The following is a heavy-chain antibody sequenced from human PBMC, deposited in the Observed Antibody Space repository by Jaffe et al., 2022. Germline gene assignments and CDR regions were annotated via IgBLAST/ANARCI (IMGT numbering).Heavy chain of an antibody. V-gene: IGHV4-30-2*01. D-gene: IGHD3-16*01. CDR1: GGSISSGGYS. CDR3: ARGDDYIWGSPPPQNAFDI. J-gene: IGHJ3*02. CDR2: IYHSGST. Sequence: QLQLQESGSGLVKPSQTLSLTCAVSGGSISSGGYSWSWIRQPPGKGLEWIGYIYHSGSTYYNPSLKSRVTISVDRSKNQFSLKLSSVTAADTAVYYCARGDDYIWGSPPPQNAFDIWGQGTMVTVSS.